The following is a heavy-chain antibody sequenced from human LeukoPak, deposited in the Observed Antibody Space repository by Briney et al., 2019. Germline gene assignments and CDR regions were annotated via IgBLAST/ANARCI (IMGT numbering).Heavy chain of an antibody. Sequence: SVKVSCKASGGTFSSYTISWVRQAPGQGLEWMGRIIPILGIANYAQEFQGRVTITADKSTSTAYMELSSLRSEDTAVYYCAIRYGSGSSYFDYWGQGTLVTVSS. CDR3: AIRYGSGSSYFDY. CDR2: IIPILGIA. J-gene: IGHJ4*02. V-gene: IGHV1-69*02. D-gene: IGHD3-10*01. CDR1: GGTFSSYT.